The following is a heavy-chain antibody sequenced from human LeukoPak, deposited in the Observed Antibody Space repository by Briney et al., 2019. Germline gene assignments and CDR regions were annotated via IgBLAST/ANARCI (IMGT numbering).Heavy chain of an antibody. J-gene: IGHJ5*02. CDR2: ISGSGVTT. Sequence: GGSLRLSCVASGFTFSTYAMSWVRQAPGQGLEWVSVISGSGVTTYYADSVKGRFSISRANSKNSLWLQMSSLRSEDTAVYYCARARLQIAATRNWFDPWGQGTLVTVSS. CDR3: ARARLQIAATRNWFDP. V-gene: IGHV3-23*01. D-gene: IGHD2-15*01. CDR1: GFTFSTYA.